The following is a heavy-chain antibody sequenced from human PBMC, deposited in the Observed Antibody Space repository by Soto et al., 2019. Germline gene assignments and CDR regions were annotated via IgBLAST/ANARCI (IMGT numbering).Heavy chain of an antibody. V-gene: IGHV3-23*01. Sequence: GGSLRLSCAASGFTLSSYAMSWVRQAPGKGLEWVSGISGSGGSTYYADFVKGRFTISRDNSKNTLYLQMNSLRAEDTAVYYCAKDRVTVVGYDAFDIWDQGTMVTVSS. J-gene: IGHJ3*02. CDR2: ISGSGGST. D-gene: IGHD6-19*01. CDR3: AKDRVTVVGYDAFDI. CDR1: GFTLSSYA.